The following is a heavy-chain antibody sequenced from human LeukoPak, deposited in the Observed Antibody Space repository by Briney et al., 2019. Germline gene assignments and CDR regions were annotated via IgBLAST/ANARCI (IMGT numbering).Heavy chain of an antibody. V-gene: IGHV1-46*01. CDR1: GYTLSSYD. CDR2: INPSAGRT. D-gene: IGHD2-8*01. Sequence: ASVNVSCTASGYTLSSYDMHWVRQAPGQGLEWMAIINPSAGRTDYARKFQGRVTVTRDTSTSTVYMELSSLTSEDTAVYYCARVPNWRYYLDYWGQGTLVTVSS. J-gene: IGHJ4*02. CDR3: ARVPNWRYYLDY.